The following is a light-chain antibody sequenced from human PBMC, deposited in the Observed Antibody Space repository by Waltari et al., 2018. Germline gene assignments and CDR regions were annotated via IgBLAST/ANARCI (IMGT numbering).Light chain of an antibody. V-gene: IGLV1-44*01. J-gene: IGLJ3*02. CDR2: TNS. Sequence: QSVLTQPPSASGSPGQRVTISCSGSTANIGSNTVNWYQQIPGTAPKLLIYTNSQPPSGVPDRFSGSKSDTSGFLAISGLQSEDEADYYCAAWDDGLNGWVFGGRTRVSVL. CDR1: TANIGSNT. CDR3: AAWDDGLNGWV.